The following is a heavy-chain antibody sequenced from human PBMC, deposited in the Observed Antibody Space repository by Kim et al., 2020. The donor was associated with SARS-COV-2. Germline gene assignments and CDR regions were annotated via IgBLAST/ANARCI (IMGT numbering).Heavy chain of an antibody. CDR1: GYTFTSYY. CDR2: INPSGGST. Sequence: ASVKVSCKASGYTFTSYYMHWVRQAPGQGLEWMGIINPSGGSTSYAQKFQGRVTMTRDTSTSTVYMELSSLRSEDTAVYYCARDPLVLPNETYDEALYYYYYYGMDVWGQGTTVTVSS. J-gene: IGHJ6*02. D-gene: IGHD5-12*01. CDR3: ARDPLVLPNETYDEALYYYYYYGMDV. V-gene: IGHV1-46*01.